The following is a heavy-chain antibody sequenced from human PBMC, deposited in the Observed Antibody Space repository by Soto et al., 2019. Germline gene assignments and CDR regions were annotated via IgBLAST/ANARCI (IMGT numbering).Heavy chain of an antibody. V-gene: IGHV3-33*01. CDR1: GFPFSAYG. Sequence: PGGSLRLSCAASGFPFSAYGMHWIRQAPGKGLEWVAVIWFDSSHSFYADSVQGRFTISRDNSKNTLYLQMNSLRAEDTAVYYCARERGSIQLWPDYFDYWGQGTLVTVSS. CDR2: IWFDSSHS. J-gene: IGHJ4*02. D-gene: IGHD5-18*01. CDR3: ARERGSIQLWPDYFDY.